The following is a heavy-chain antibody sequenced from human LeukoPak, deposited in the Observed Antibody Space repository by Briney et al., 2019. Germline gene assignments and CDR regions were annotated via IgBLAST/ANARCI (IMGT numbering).Heavy chain of an antibody. CDR2: INPDGSST. V-gene: IGHV3-74*01. CDR3: AELGITMIGGV. J-gene: IGHJ6*04. D-gene: IGHD3-10*02. CDR1: GFTFRTYW. Sequence: GGSLRLSCVASGFTFRTYWMHWVRQVPGKGPVWLSRINPDGSSTTYADSVKGRFTISRDNAKSMLYLQMNSLRAEDTAVYYCAELGITMIGGVWGKGTTVTISS.